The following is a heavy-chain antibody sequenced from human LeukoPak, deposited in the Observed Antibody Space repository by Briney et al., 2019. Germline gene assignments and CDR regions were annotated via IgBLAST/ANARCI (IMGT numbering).Heavy chain of an antibody. CDR1: GYTFTSYY. D-gene: IGHD2-2*01. CDR2: INPISGST. CDR3: ARKGYCSSTSCYHFDY. V-gene: IGHV1-46*01. J-gene: IGHJ4*02. Sequence: ASVKVSCKASGYTFTSYYIHWVRQAPGQGLEWMGLINPISGSTSYAQKFQGRVTMTRDTSTSTLYMELSSLRSEDTAVYYCARKGYCSSTSCYHFDYWGQGTLVTVSS.